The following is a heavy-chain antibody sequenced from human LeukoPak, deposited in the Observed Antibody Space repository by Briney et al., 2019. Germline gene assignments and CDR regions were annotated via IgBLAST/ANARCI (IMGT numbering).Heavy chain of an antibody. CDR2: IYYSGST. Sequence: SETLSLTSTVSGGSISSSSCYGGWIRHPPRKRLEGIGSIYYSGSTYYNPSPKSLVTISVDTSKKLFSLKLSSVTAADTAVYYCARYYCGGDCYSGYFDYWGQGTLVTVSS. D-gene: IGHD2-21*02. V-gene: IGHV4-39*01. CDR1: GGSISSSSCY. J-gene: IGHJ4*02. CDR3: ARYYCGGDCYSGYFDY.